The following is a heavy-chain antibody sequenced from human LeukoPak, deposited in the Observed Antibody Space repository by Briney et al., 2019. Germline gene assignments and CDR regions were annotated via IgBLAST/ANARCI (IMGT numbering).Heavy chain of an antibody. CDR1: GGSFSGYY. Sequence: PSETLSLTCAVYGGSFSGYYWSWIRQPPGKGLEWIGEINHSGSTNYNPSLKSRVTISVDTSKNQFSLKLSSVTAADTAVYYCARRIPRTDAFDIWGQGTMVTVSS. CDR3: ARRIPRTDAFDI. V-gene: IGHV4-34*01. J-gene: IGHJ3*02. CDR2: INHSGST.